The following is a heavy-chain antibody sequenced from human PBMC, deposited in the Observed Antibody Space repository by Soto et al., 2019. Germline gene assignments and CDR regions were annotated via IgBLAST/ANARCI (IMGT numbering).Heavy chain of an antibody. D-gene: IGHD3-10*01. CDR3: ARDMVPVDY. J-gene: IGHJ4*02. V-gene: IGHV4-61*01. CDR2: IYHSGST. CDR1: GGSVSSGSYY. Sequence: PSETLSLTCTVSGGSVSSGSYYWSWIRQPPGKGLEWIGYIYHSGSTNYNPSLKSRVTISVDKSKNQFSLKLSSVTAADTAVYYCARDMVPVDYWGQGTLVTVSS.